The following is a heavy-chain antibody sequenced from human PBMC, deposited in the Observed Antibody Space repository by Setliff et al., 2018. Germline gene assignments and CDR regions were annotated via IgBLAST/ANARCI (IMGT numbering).Heavy chain of an antibody. D-gene: IGHD6-25*01. CDR1: GYRFITYW. J-gene: IGHJ3*02. Sequence: GESLKISCKGSGYRFITYWIGWVRQMPGKGLEWMRIVFSGDSDTRYSPSFQGQVTMSADKSINTAYLQWSSLKASDTAMYYCARLGAPASHDAFDIWGQGTMVTVSS. CDR3: ARLGAPASHDAFDI. V-gene: IGHV5-51*01. CDR2: VFSGDSDT.